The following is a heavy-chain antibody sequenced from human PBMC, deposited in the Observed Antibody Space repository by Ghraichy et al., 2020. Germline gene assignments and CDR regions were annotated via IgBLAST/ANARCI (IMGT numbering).Heavy chain of an antibody. CDR3: ARDPDYDFWSGYYTFDY. CDR2: INPKSGGT. Sequence: ASVKVSCKASGYSFSDYYIHWVRQAPGQGPEWMGWINPKSGGTKYAQMFQGRVTMTRDASISTAYMELSSLRSDDTAVYYCARDPDYDFWSGYYTFDYWGQGNVVAVSS. CDR1: GYSFSDYY. V-gene: IGHV1-2*02. D-gene: IGHD3-3*01. J-gene: IGHJ4*02.